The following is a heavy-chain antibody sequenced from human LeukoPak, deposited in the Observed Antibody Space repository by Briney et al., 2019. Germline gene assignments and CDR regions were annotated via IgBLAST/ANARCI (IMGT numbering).Heavy chain of an antibody. CDR2: IWHDGSNK. CDR3: AKGPRFWSGYYTPEYYFEY. J-gene: IGHJ4*02. CDR1: GFTFSSYG. D-gene: IGHD3-3*01. V-gene: IGHV3-33*06. Sequence: PGGSLRLSCAASGFTFSSYGMHWVRQAPGKGLEWVAVIWHDGSNKYYADSVKGRFTISRDNSKNTLYLQMNSLRAEDTAVYYCAKGPRFWSGYYTPEYYFEYWGQGPLVTVSS.